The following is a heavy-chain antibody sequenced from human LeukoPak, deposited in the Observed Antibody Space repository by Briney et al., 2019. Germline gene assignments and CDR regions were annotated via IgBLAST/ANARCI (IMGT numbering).Heavy chain of an antibody. D-gene: IGHD1-1*01. J-gene: IGHJ4*02. CDR3: TRVSGTTLGGY. Sequence: GGSLRLSCTASGFTFGDYAMSWFRQAPGKGLEWVGFIRSKAYGGTTEYAASVKGRFTIARDDSKSIAYLNMHSLKIEDTAVYYCTRVSGTTLGGYWGQGTLATVSS. V-gene: IGHV3-49*03. CDR1: GFTFGDYA. CDR2: IRSKAYGGTT.